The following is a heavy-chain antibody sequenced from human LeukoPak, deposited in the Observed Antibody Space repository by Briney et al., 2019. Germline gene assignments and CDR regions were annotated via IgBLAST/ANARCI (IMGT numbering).Heavy chain of an antibody. V-gene: IGHV3-30*04. Sequence: GSLRLSCAASGFTFSSYAMHWVRQAPGKGLEWVAVISYDGSNKYYADSVKGRFTISRDNSKNTLYLQMNSLRAEDTAVYYCARGDIVGATTSYFDYWGQGTLVTVSS. J-gene: IGHJ4*02. CDR3: ARGDIVGATTSYFDY. CDR2: ISYDGSNK. CDR1: GFTFSSYA. D-gene: IGHD1-26*01.